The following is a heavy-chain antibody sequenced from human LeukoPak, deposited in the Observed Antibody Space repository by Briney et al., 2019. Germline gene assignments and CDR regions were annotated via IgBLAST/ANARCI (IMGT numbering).Heavy chain of an antibody. CDR2: ISGGGGST. CDR1: GLTFSSYA. J-gene: IGHJ4*02. D-gene: IGHD3-10*01. V-gene: IGHV3-23*01. Sequence: GGSLRLSCAASGLTFSSYAMSWVRQAPGKGLEWVSAISGGGGSTYYADSVKGRFTISRDNSKNTLYLQMNSLRAEDTAVYYCAKEARPMVRGANIDYWGQGTLVTVSS. CDR3: AKEARPMVRGANIDY.